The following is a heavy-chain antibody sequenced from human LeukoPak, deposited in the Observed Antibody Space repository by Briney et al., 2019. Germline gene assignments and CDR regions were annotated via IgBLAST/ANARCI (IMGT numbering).Heavy chain of an antibody. CDR1: GFTFSSYA. V-gene: IGHV3-23*01. CDR3: ASGGLSYDILTGYYTS. Sequence: GGSLRLSCAASGFTFSSYAMSWVRQAPGKGLEWVSAISGSGGSTYYADSVKGRFTISRDNAKNSLYLQMNSLRAEDTAVYYCASGGLSYDILTGYYTSWGQGTLVTVSS. D-gene: IGHD3-9*01. CDR2: ISGSGGST. J-gene: IGHJ5*02.